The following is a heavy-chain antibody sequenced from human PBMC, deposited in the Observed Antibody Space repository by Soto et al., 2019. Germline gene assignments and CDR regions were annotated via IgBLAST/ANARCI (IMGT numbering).Heavy chain of an antibody. Sequence: SVKVSCKASGGTFSSYAISWVRQAPGQGLEWMGGIIPIFGTANYAQKFQGRGTITADESTSTAYMELSSLRSEDTAVYYCARASPLEVQRGPRWFDPSDPATLVTVSS. CDR1: GGTFSSYA. CDR3: ARASPLEVQRGPRWFDP. J-gene: IGHJ5*02. D-gene: IGHD3-10*01. CDR2: IIPIFGTA. V-gene: IGHV1-69*13.